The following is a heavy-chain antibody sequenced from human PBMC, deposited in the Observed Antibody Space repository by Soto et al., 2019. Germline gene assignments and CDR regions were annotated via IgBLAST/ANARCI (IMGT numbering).Heavy chain of an antibody. D-gene: IGHD5-18*01. CDR2: ISGWGGST. CDR1: GFTLSSYA. CDR3: AKDLIQLWFTRAYGMDV. V-gene: IGHV3-23*01. Sequence: GGSLRLSCAASGFTLSSYAISCVRQAPGVGLQWVLAISGWGGSTYYANSIKGRFTISRDNSKNTLYLQMNSLRAEDTGVYYCAKDLIQLWFTRAYGMDVWGQWTTVTVSS. J-gene: IGHJ6*02.